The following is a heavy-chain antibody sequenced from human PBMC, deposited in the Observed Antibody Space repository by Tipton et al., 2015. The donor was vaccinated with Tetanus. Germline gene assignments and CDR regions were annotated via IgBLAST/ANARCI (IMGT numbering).Heavy chain of an antibody. CDR1: GGSISSDAHY. Sequence: LRLSCTVSGGSISSDAHYWSWIRQAPGKGLEWLGYISHSGTTNYNPSLMSRVTISVDTSKNQFSLKLNSVTAADTAVYYCAREGAPRAFDIWGQGTMVTVSS. CDR2: ISHSGTT. J-gene: IGHJ3*02. V-gene: IGHV4-31*02. CDR3: AREGAPRAFDI.